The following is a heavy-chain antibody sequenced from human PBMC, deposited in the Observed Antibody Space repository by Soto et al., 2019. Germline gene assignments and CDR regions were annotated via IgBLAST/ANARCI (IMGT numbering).Heavy chain of an antibody. V-gene: IGHV1-8*01. J-gene: IGHJ4*02. D-gene: IGHD3-10*01. Sequence: QVQLVQSGAEVRKPGASVKVSCKASGYTFTTYEITWVREATGQGLEWMGWMNPNSGGTIYAQQFQGRVTMTANTSISTAYLELSSLRSEDTAVYYCARGELVYGGADYWGQGTLVTVSS. CDR1: GYTFTTYE. CDR2: MNPNSGGT. CDR3: ARGELVYGGADY.